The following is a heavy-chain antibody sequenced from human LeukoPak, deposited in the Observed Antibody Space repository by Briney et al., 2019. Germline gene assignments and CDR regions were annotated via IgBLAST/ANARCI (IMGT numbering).Heavy chain of an antibody. Sequence: SETLSLTCTVSGYSISSAYYWGWIRPPPGKGLEWIGSIYHSGSTYYNPSLKSRVTISVDTSKNQFSLKLSSVTAADTAVYFCARGPYSYDSSGAFDIWGQGTMVTVSS. CDR1: GYSISSAYY. J-gene: IGHJ3*02. CDR3: ARGPYSYDSSGAFDI. V-gene: IGHV4-38-2*02. D-gene: IGHD3-22*01. CDR2: IYHSGST.